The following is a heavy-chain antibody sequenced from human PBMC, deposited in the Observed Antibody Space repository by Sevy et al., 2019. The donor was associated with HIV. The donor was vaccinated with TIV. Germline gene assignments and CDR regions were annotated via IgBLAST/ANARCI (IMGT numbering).Heavy chain of an antibody. D-gene: IGHD3-10*01. Sequence: GGSLRLSCAASGFTFTNAWMNWVRQAPGKGLEWVGRIKSITDGGTTDYAAPVKGRFTISRDDSKNTPYLQMNSLRTEDTAVYYCATDIRPFRMVRGTYYYFFGMDVWGQGTTVTVSS. V-gene: IGHV3-15*07. CDR2: IKSITDGGTT. CDR3: ATDIRPFRMVRGTYYYFFGMDV. J-gene: IGHJ6*02. CDR1: GFTFTNAW.